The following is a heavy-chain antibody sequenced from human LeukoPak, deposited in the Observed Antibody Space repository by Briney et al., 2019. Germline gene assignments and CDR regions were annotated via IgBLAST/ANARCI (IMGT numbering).Heavy chain of an antibody. V-gene: IGHV1-69*01. CDR1: GGTFSSYA. CDR2: IIPIFGTA. J-gene: IGHJ5*02. D-gene: IGHD4/OR15-4a*01. CDR3: AREVPHGNWFDP. Sequence: GSPVKVSCKASGGTFSSYAISWVRQAPGQGLEWMGGIIPIFGTANYAQKFQGRVTITADESTSTAYMELSSLRSEDTAVYYCAREVPHGNWFDPWGQGTLVTVSS.